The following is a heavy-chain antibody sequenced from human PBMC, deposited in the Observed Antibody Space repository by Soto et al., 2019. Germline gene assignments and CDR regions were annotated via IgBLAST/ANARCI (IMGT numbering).Heavy chain of an antibody. J-gene: IGHJ5*02. CDR2: IYHTGNA. D-gene: IGHD3-22*01. CDR3: ARDFFDSSDYTTNWFDP. CDR1: GYSISNSRFY. V-gene: IGHV4-39*01. Sequence: SETVSLTCSVSGYSISNSRFYWSWILQPPGEGLEWIGSIYHTGNAYYNPSLKSRVTISVDTSKNQFSLKLTSVTAADAALYYCARDFFDSSDYTTNWFDPWGQGTLVTVSS.